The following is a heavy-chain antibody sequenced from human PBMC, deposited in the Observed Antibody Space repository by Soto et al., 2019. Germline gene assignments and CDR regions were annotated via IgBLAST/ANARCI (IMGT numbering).Heavy chain of an antibody. CDR2: INHSGST. Sequence: QVQLQQWGAGLLKPSETLSLTCAVYGGSFSGYYWSWIRHPPGKGLEWIGEINHSGSTNYNPSLKSRVTISVDTSKNQFSLKLSSVTAADTAVYYCARGSRLRHYYGSGSYYARGAFDIWGQGTMVTVSS. J-gene: IGHJ3*02. D-gene: IGHD3-10*01. V-gene: IGHV4-34*01. CDR1: GGSFSGYY. CDR3: ARGSRLRHYYGSGSYYARGAFDI.